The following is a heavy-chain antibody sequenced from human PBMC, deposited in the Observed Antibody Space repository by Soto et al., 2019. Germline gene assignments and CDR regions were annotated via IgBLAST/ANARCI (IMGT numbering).Heavy chain of an antibody. D-gene: IGHD2-2*01. V-gene: IGHV3-30-3*01. CDR2: IAHDGSYL. J-gene: IGHJ4*02. CDR3: VSDQGYDTGDYMNY. Sequence: QVQLVESGGGVVQPGSSLRLSCAASGFIFTSHAIHWVRQAPGRGLDWVATIAHDGSYLYYAESVKGRFTISRDNSKYTLYLQMNSLTRADTAVYYCVSDQGYDTGDYMNYWGQGILVTVSS. CDR1: GFIFTSHA.